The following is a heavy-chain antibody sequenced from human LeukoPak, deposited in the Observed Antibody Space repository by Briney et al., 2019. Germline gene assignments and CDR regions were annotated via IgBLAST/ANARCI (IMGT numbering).Heavy chain of an antibody. CDR2: IYHSGST. CDR3: AKGYYYGSGTYADPFDY. J-gene: IGHJ4*02. D-gene: IGHD3-10*01. CDR1: GGSISSGGYS. V-gene: IGHV4-30-2*01. Sequence: SETLSLTCAVSGGSISSGGYSWHWIRQPPGKGLEWIGYIYHSGSTYYNPSLKSRVTISVDRSKNQFSLKLSSVTAADTAVYYCAKGYYYGSGTYADPFDYWGQGTLVTVSS.